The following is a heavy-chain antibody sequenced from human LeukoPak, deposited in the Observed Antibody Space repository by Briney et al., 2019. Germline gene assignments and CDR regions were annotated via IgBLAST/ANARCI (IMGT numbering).Heavy chain of an antibody. CDR2: VIPLFDTP. CDR1: GDNFNNYI. V-gene: IGHV1-69*05. J-gene: IGHJ6*03. CDR3: ARVDRSYFYMDV. Sequence: GSSVKVSCKASGDNFNNYIITWVRQAPGQGLEWMGGVIPLFDTPNYAQKFQGRVTIATDESTHTSYMELRSLRSDGTAVYYCARVDRSYFYMDVWGKGTTVTVSS.